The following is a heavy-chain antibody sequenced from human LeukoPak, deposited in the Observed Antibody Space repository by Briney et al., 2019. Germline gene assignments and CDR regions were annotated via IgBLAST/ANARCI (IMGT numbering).Heavy chain of an antibody. Sequence: GGSLRLSCVASGFTFSDYYMSWIRQAPGKGLEWVANIKQDGSEKYYVDSVKGRFTISRDNAKNSLYLQMNSLRAEDTAVYYCARVEYYYDSSGYYSSYFDYWGQGTLVTVSS. CDR1: GFTFSDYY. CDR2: IKQDGSEK. J-gene: IGHJ4*02. D-gene: IGHD3-22*01. CDR3: ARVEYYYDSSGYYSSYFDY. V-gene: IGHV3-7*01.